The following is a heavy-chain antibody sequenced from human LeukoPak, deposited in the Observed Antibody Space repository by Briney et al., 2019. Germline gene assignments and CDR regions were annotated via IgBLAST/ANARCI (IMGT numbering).Heavy chain of an antibody. CDR1: GGSFSGYY. Sequence: PSETLSLTCAVYGGSFSGYYWSWIRQPPGKGLEWIGEINHSGSTNYNPSLKSRVTISVDTSKNQFSLKLSSVTAADTAVYYCARGRNRYYYDSSGYYHPYYFDYWGQGTLVTVSS. CDR3: ARGRNRYYYDSSGYYHPYYFDY. D-gene: IGHD3-22*01. J-gene: IGHJ4*02. CDR2: INHSGST. V-gene: IGHV4-34*01.